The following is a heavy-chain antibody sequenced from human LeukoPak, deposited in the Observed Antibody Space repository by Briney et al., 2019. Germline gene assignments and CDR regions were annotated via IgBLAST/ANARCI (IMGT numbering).Heavy chain of an antibody. CDR3: ARGWAGNY. Sequence: RPGVSLRLSCAASGFTFSNYEMKWVRQAPGEGLEWVSYIGSSGTLMYYADSVKGRFTISRDNAKNSLYLQMNSLRAEDTAVYYCARGWAGNYWGQGTLVTVSS. CDR1: GFTFSNYE. CDR2: IGSSGTLM. D-gene: IGHD6-19*01. J-gene: IGHJ4*02. V-gene: IGHV3-48*03.